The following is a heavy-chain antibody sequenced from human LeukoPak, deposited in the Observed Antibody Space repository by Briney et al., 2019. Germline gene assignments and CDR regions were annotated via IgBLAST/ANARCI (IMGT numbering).Heavy chain of an antibody. Sequence: PSETLSLTCTVSGYSISSGYYWGWIRQPPGKGLEWIGTIRHSGSTDYYPSLKSRVTISLDTSKNQFSLKLCSVTAADTAVYYCAREVRSAWASFDPWGQGTLVTVSS. CDR2: IRHSGST. CDR3: AREVRSAWASFDP. V-gene: IGHV4-38-2*02. D-gene: IGHD1-26*01. J-gene: IGHJ5*02. CDR1: GYSISSGYY.